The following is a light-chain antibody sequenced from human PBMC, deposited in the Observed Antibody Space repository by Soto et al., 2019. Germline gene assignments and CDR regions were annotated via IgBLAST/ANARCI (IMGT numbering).Light chain of an antibody. V-gene: IGKV1-39*01. CDR2: AAS. Sequence: DIQMTQSPSSLSASVGDRVTITCRASQSISSYLNWYQQKPGKAPKLLIYAASSLQSGVPSRFSGSGSGTDFTLTIGSLQPEDFATYYCQQSYTKGFGGGTKVEIK. J-gene: IGKJ4*01. CDR1: QSISSY. CDR3: QQSYTKG.